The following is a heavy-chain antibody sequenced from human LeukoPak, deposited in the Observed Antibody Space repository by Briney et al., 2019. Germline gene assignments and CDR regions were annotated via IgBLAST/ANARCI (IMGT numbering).Heavy chain of an antibody. J-gene: IGHJ4*02. CDR2: ISFDGSNE. Sequence: GGSLRLSCAASGFTFSSYAMHWVRQAPGKGLEWVAAISFDGSNEYYADSVKGRFTISRDNAKNSLYLQMNSLRAEDTAVYYCARDPMGYCGGDCSHFDYWGQGTLVTVSS. CDR3: ARDPMGYCGGDCSHFDY. D-gene: IGHD2-21*02. CDR1: GFTFSSYA. V-gene: IGHV3-30*04.